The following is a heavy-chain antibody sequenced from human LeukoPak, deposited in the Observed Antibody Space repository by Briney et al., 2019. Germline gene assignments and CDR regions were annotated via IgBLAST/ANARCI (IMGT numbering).Heavy chain of an antibody. CDR3: ARNGYSFGRGFDP. Sequence: SETLSLTCTVSGGSISSYYWIWISQSPEMWLQWIGEISHSGSTNYNPSLKSRLTMSVDTSKNQFSLKLSSVTAADTAVYYCARNGYSFGRGFDPWGQGTLVTVSS. CDR2: ISHSGST. J-gene: IGHJ5*02. V-gene: IGHV4-34*01. D-gene: IGHD5-18*01. CDR1: GGSISSYY.